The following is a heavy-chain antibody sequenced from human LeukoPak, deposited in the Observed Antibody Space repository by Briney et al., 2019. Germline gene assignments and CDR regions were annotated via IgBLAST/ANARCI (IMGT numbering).Heavy chain of an antibody. Sequence: GGSLRLSCAASGFAFSSYSMNWVRQAPGKGLEWVSYISSGGSTIYYADSVRGRFTISRDTAKNSLYLEMNSLRDEDTAMYYCVRGDQEASEPAFDYWGQGTLVTVSS. CDR3: VRGDQEASEPAFDY. J-gene: IGHJ4*02. CDR1: GFAFSSYS. D-gene: IGHD1-14*01. V-gene: IGHV3-48*02. CDR2: ISSGGSTI.